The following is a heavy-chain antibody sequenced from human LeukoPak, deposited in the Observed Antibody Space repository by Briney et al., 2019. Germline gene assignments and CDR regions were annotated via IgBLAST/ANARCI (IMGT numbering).Heavy chain of an antibody. CDR1: GVTVSNNY. V-gene: IGHV3-53*01. CDR2: IYSGGST. J-gene: IGHJ4*02. D-gene: IGHD3-22*01. Sequence: SGGSLRLSCAASGVTVSNNYMSWVRQAPGKGLEWVSVIYSGGSTYYADSVKGRFTISRDNSKNTLYLQMDSLRAEDTAVYYCARVTYYYDSSGYSDYWGQGTLVTVSS. CDR3: ARVTYYYDSSGYSDY.